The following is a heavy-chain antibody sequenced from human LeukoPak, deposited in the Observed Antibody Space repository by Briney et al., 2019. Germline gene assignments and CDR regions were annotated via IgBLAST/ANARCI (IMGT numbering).Heavy chain of an antibody. D-gene: IGHD2-15*01. CDR1: GFTFSSFG. Sequence: PGGSLRLPCAASGFTFSSFGMHWVRQAPGRGLEWVALILYDEKYYADSVKGRFTISRYNARITLCLQMDSLRAEDTAVYYCARYCSGGCYSGVDYWGQGTLVTVPS. CDR3: ARYCSGGCYSGVDY. CDR2: ILYDEK. V-gene: IGHV3-33*05. J-gene: IGHJ4*02.